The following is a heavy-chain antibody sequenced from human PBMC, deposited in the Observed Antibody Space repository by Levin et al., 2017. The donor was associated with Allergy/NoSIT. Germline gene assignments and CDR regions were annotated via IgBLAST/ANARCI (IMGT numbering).Heavy chain of an antibody. V-gene: IGHV3-30*18. J-gene: IGHJ5*02. Sequence: GGSLRLSCAASGFTFSSYGMHWVRQAPGKGLEWVAVISYDGSNKYYADSVKGRFTISRDNSKNTLYLQMNSLRAEDTAVYYCAKDYREGGFDPWGQGTLVTVSS. CDR1: GFTFSSYG. CDR2: ISYDGSNK. CDR3: AKDYREGGFDP. D-gene: IGHD3-16*02.